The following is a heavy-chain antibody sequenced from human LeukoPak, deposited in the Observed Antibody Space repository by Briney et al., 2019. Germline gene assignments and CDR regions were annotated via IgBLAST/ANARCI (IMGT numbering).Heavy chain of an antibody. CDR1: GGTFSSYA. D-gene: IGHD1-14*01. J-gene: IGHJ1*01. Sequence: SVTVSCKASGGTFSSYAISWVRQAPGQGLEWMGGIIPIFGTANYAQKFQGRVTITTDESTSTAYMELSSLRAEDTALYYCAKDIGATGVGGFHHWGQGTLVTVSS. CDR2: IIPIFGTA. V-gene: IGHV1-69*05. CDR3: AKDIGATGVGGFHH.